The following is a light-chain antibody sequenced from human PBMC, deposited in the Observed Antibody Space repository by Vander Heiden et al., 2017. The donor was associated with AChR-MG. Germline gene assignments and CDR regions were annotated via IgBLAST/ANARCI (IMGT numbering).Light chain of an antibody. CDR3: QQCSAWPLT. CDR2: DAS. J-gene: IGKJ4*01. Sequence: EIVLTQSPATMSLSPGERATLSCRASQSVSNFLVWYQQKPGQAPRLLIYDASKRATGIPARFSGGGSGADFTLTISSLEPEDFAVYYCQQCSAWPLTFGGGTKVEIK. V-gene: IGKV3-11*01. CDR1: QSVSNF.